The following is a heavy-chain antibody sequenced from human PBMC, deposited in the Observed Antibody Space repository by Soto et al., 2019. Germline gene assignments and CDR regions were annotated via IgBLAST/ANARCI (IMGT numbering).Heavy chain of an antibody. V-gene: IGHV1-3*01. CDR1: GYTFSAYT. CDR3: ARDTETLGPRANDALDI. CDR2: INAGSGNT. D-gene: IGHD3-3*02. J-gene: IGHJ3*02. Sequence: QAQLVQSGAEMKKPGASVKVSCKATGYTFSAYTMNWVRQAPGQSLEWMGWINAGSGNTKYSQNFQGRASITRGTSASTVYMELTGLTSEDTAVYYCARDTETLGPRANDALDIWGQGTMVTVSS.